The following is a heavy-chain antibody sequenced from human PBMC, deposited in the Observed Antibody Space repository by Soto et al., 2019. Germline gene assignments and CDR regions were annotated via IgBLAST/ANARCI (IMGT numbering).Heavy chain of an antibody. D-gene: IGHD6-13*01. V-gene: IGHV1-69*13. CDR2: IVPIYRTA. CDR3: ARASEPKLCSS. CDR1: GGTFSRYR. Sequence: VASVKVSCNASGGTFSRYRINWVRQDPGQGLEWVGGIVPIYRTADYAQEFQGKVTITADESARTAYIELRSLKSQDTAVYYCARASEPKLCSSWGQGTMVTVSS. J-gene: IGHJ4*01.